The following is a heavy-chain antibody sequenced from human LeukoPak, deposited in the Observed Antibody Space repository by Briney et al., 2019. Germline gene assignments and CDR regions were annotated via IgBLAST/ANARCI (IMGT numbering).Heavy chain of an antibody. J-gene: IGHJ6*02. CDR3: ARGPIQLWIHNAMDV. V-gene: IGHV3-49*04. D-gene: IGHD1-1*01. Sequence: GGSLRLSCIGSGFTFGDHAMSWVRQAPGKGLEWVGFIRSKAYRGTIEYAAAVKGRFTISRDDSAGIVYLQMNSLKIEDTAVYYCARGPIQLWIHNAMDVWGQGTTVTVS. CDR1: GFTFGDHA. CDR2: IRSKAYRGTI.